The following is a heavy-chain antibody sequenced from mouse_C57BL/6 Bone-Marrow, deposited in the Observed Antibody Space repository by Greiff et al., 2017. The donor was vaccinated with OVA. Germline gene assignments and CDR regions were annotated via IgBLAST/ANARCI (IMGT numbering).Heavy chain of an antibody. CDR2: IDPSDSYT. J-gene: IGHJ3*01. Sequence: QVQLKQPGAELVRPGTSVKLSCKASGYTFTSYWMHWVKQRPGQGLEWIGVIDPSDSYTNYNQKFKGKATLTVDTSSSTAYMQLSSLTSEDSAVYYCASLYSTFAYWGQGTLVTVSA. D-gene: IGHD2-5*01. CDR3: ASLYSTFAY. CDR1: GYTFTSYW. V-gene: IGHV1-59*01.